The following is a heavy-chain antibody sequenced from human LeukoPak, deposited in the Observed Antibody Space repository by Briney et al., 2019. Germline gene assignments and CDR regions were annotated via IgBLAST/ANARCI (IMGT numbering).Heavy chain of an antibody. D-gene: IGHD3-3*01. CDR1: GGSISSSSYY. CDR3: ARESVGSDGVVIIG. V-gene: IGHV4-39*07. J-gene: IGHJ4*02. Sequence: SETLSLTCTVSGGSISSSSYYWGWIRQPPGKGLEWIGSIYYSGSTYYNPSLKSRVTISVDTSKNQFSLELSFVTAADTAVYYCARESVGSDGVVIIGWGQGTLVTVSS. CDR2: IYYSGST.